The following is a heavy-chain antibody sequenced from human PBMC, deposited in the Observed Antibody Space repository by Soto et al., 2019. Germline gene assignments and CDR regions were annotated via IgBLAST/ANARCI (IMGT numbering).Heavy chain of an antibody. CDR2: ISYDGSNK. Sequence: GGSLRLSCAASGFTFSSYGMHWVRQAPGKGLEWVAVISYDGSNKYYADSVKGRFTISRDNSKNTLYLQMNSLRAEDTAVYYCAKDGIVATIPHYWGQGTLVTVSS. V-gene: IGHV3-30*18. J-gene: IGHJ4*02. CDR3: AKDGIVATIPHY. D-gene: IGHD5-12*01. CDR1: GFTFSSYG.